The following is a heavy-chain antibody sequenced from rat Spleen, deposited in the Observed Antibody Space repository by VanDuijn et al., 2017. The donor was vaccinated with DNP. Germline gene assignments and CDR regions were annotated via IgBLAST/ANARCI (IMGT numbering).Heavy chain of an antibody. J-gene: IGHJ3*01. CDR1: GFSLASYT. Sequence: QVQLKESGPGLVQPSQTLSLTCTVSGFSLASYTVRWIRQPPGKGLEWIAAISNSGITYYNSALKSRLSISRDTSKSQVFLRMNSLQTEDTAMYFCARWEGINAYWGQGTLVTVSS. V-gene: IGHV2-6*01. CDR3: ARWEGINAY. D-gene: IGHD1-11*01. CDR2: ISNSGIT.